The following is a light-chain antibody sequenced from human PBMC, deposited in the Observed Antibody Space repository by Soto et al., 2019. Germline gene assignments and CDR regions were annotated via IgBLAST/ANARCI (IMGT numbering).Light chain of an antibody. Sequence: EIVMTQSPATLSVSPGERATLSCRASQSVSANLAWYQQKPGQAPRLLIFGASVRATGIPARFSGSGSGTEFPLTISSLESEEFAVYYCQQYNSWSPLTFGGGTKLEI. CDR1: QSVSAN. J-gene: IGKJ4*01. V-gene: IGKV3-15*01. CDR3: QQYNSWSPLT. CDR2: GAS.